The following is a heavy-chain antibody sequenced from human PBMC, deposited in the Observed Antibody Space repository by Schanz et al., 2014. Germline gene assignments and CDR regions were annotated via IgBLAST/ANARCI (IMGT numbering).Heavy chain of an antibody. CDR3: ARIIDGDYLY. CDR1: GATFNSYA. CDR2: IIPPLRQT. V-gene: IGHV1-69*04. J-gene: IGHJ4*02. D-gene: IGHD4-17*01. Sequence: QVRLVQSGAEVKKPGSSVKVSCKSSGATFNSYAFGWVRQAPGQGFEWVGSIIPPLRQTRYAQKFEERVINPAEKSPTTVYMDLASLTPHDTAVYFCARIIDGDYLYWGQGTLVTVSS.